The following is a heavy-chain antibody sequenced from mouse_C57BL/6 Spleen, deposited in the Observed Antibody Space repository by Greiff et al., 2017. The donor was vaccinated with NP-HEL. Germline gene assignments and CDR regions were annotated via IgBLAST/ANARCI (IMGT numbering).Heavy chain of an antibody. CDR2: ISSGGGYI. CDR1: GFTFSSYA. Sequence: EVKLLESGEGLVKPGGSLKLSCAASGFTFSSYAMSWVRQTPEQRLEWVAYISSGGGYIYYADTVKGRFTISRDNARNTLYLQMSSLESEDTAMYYCTRGLRYYFDYWGQGTTLTVSS. D-gene: IGHD1-1*01. J-gene: IGHJ2*01. CDR3: TRGLRYYFDY. V-gene: IGHV5-9-1*02.